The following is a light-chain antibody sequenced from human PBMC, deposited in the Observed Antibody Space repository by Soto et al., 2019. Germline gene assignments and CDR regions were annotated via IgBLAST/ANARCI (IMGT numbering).Light chain of an antibody. V-gene: IGLV2-14*01. CDR1: SSDVGGYNT. J-gene: IGLJ1*01. CDR3: SSYARNSPYV. CDR2: EVS. Sequence: QSALTQPASVSGSPGQSITISCTGTSSDVGGYNTVSWYQQHPGKAPKLMIYEVSSRPSGISNRFSGSKSGNTASLTISGLQAEDEADYYCSSYARNSPYVFGTGTKLTVL.